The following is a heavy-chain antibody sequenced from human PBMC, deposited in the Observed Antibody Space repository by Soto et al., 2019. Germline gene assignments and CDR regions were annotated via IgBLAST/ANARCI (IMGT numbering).Heavy chain of an antibody. V-gene: IGHV4-59*01. D-gene: IGHD1-1*01. J-gene: IGHJ4*02. CDR1: GGSISSYY. Sequence: PSETLSLTCTVSGGSISSYYWSWIRQPPGKGLEWIGYIYYSGSTNYNPSLKSRVTISVDTSKNQFSLKLSSVTAADTAVYYCAKDLMPTTLESGGRETLVPV. CDR3: AKDLMPTTLES. CDR2: IYYSGST.